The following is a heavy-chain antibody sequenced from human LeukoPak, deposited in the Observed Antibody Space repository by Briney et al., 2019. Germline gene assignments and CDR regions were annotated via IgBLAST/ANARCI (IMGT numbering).Heavy chain of an antibody. J-gene: IGHJ4*02. CDR2: INPNSGGT. CDR1: GCTFTGYY. Sequence: ASVKVSCKASGCTFTGYYMHWVRQAPGQGLEWMGWINPNSGGTNYAQKFQGRVTMTRDTSISTAYMELSRLRSDDTAVYYCARIMVRGVIMPFGYWGQGTLVTVSS. D-gene: IGHD3-10*01. V-gene: IGHV1-2*02. CDR3: ARIMVRGVIMPFGY.